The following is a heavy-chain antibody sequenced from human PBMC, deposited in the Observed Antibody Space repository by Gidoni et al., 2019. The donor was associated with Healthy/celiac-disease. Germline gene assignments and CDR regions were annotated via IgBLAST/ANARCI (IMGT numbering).Heavy chain of an antibody. Sequence: EVQLVQSGAEVKKPGESLKISCKGSGYSFTSYWIGWVRQMPGKGLEWMGIIYPGDSETRHRPPFQGQAPIQPANPIRPPSLQGSGLKAPDPAIFCCARSFGFLGWDGGGGYDYWGQGTLVTVSS. CDR3: ARSFGFLGWDGGGGYDY. CDR1: GYSFTSYW. D-gene: IGHD3-3*01. V-gene: IGHV5-51*01. CDR2: IYPGDSET. J-gene: IGHJ4*02.